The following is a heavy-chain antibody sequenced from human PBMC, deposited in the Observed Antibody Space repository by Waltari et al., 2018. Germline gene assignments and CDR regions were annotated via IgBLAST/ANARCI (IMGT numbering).Heavy chain of an antibody. J-gene: IGHJ4*02. CDR2: IYHSGST. CDR1: GYSISSGYY. Sequence: QVQLQESGPGLVKPSETLSLTCAVSGYSISSGYYWGWIRQPPGKGLEWIGSIYHSGSTYYNPSLKSRVTISVDTSKNQFSLKLSSVTAADTAVYYCAGQSTIFGVVLISGGALFDYWGQGTLVTVSS. D-gene: IGHD3-3*01. CDR3: AGQSTIFGVVLISGGALFDY. V-gene: IGHV4-38-2*01.